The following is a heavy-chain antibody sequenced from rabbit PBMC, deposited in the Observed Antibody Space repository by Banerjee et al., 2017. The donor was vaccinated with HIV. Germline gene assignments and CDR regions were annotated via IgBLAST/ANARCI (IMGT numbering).Heavy chain of an antibody. CDR1: GFSLSTYY. V-gene: IGHV1S7*01. Sequence: PLKETGGGLVTPGGSLTLTCTGSGFSLSTYYMSWVRQAPGKELEWIGIIYPGFGVTKFANSVKGRFTISSDNAQNTIDLQMNSLTAADTATYFCARNVGDNSDWGLDLWGPGTLVTVS. D-gene: IGHD4-1*01. CDR2: IYPGFGVT. CDR3: ARNVGDNSDWGLDL. J-gene: IGHJ4*01.